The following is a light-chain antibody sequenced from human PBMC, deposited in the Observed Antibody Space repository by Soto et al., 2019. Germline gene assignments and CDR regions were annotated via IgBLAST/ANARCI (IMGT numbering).Light chain of an antibody. CDR3: QHRSKWPPLT. J-gene: IGKJ4*01. V-gene: IGKV3-11*01. Sequence: EIVLTQFPATLSLSPGERATLSCRASQSVSSYLAWYQQKPGQAPRLLIYDASNRATGIPARFSGSGSGTDFTLTISSLEPEDFAIYYCQHRSKWPPLTFGGGTKVEIK. CDR2: DAS. CDR1: QSVSSY.